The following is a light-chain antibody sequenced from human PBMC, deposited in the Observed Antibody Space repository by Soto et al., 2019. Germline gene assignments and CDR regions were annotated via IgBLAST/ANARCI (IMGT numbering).Light chain of an antibody. Sequence: QPVLTPPPSASGTPGQRVTISCSGSSSNIGSSHVYWYQQLPGTAPKLLIYKNNQRPSGVPDRFSGSKSGTSASLAISGLRSEDEADYYCAAWDDSPSGRLFGTGTKLTVL. CDR2: KNN. J-gene: IGLJ1*01. V-gene: IGLV1-47*01. CDR3: AAWDDSPSGRL. CDR1: SSNIGSSH.